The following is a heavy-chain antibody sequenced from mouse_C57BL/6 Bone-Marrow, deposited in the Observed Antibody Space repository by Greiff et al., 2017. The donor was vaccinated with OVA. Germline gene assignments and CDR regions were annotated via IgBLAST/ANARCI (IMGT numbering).Heavy chain of an antibody. V-gene: IGHV1-69*01. CDR1: GYTFTSYW. CDR3: AREDGYLDY. Sequence: QVQLQQPGAELVMPGASVKLSCKASGYTFTSYWMHWVKQRPGQGLEWIGEIDPSDSYTNYNQKFKGKSTLTVDKSSSTAYMQLSSLTSEDSAVYYCAREDGYLDYWGQGTTLTVSS. J-gene: IGHJ2*01. D-gene: IGHD2-3*01. CDR2: IDPSDSYT.